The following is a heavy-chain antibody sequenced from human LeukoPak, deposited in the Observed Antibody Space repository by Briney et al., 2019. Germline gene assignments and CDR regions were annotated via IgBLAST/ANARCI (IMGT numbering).Heavy chain of an antibody. D-gene: IGHD1-26*01. J-gene: IGHJ5*02. CDR1: GGSISSSGYY. CDR2: IYYSGST. V-gene: IGHV4-39*01. CDR3: ARHEYSGSYYGLSWFDP. Sequence: SETLSLTCAVSGGSISSSGYYWGWIRQPQGKGREWIASIYYSGSTYDNPLLKSRVTISVDTSKTQLSLKLSSLTAADTAVYYCARHEYSGSYYGLSWFDPWGQGTLVTVSS.